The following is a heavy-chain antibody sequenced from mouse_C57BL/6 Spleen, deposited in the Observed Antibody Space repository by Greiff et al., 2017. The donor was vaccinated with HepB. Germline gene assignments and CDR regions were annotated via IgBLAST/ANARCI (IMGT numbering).Heavy chain of an antibody. J-gene: IGHJ2*01. CDR1: GFNIKDYY. CDR3: ALTTVVATDY. V-gene: IGHV14-2*01. Sequence: EVKLQESGAELVKPGASVKLSCTASGFNIKDYYMHWVKQRTEQGLEWIGRIDPEDGETKYAPKFQGKATITADTSSNTAYLQLSSRTSEDTAVYYWALTTVVATDYWGQGTTLTVSS. D-gene: IGHD1-1*01. CDR2: IDPEDGET.